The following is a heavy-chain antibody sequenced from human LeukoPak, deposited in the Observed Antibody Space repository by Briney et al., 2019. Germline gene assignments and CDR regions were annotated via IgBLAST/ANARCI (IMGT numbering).Heavy chain of an antibody. V-gene: IGHV1-69*05. J-gene: IGHJ4*02. CDR2: IIPIFGTA. CDR3: ARLEMATSE. Sequence: SVKVSCKASGGTFSSYAISWVRPAPGQGLEWMGRIIPIFGTANYARKFQGRVTITTDESTRPVYMEVSSVRTDDTGVHYCARLEMATSEWGQGTLVTVSS. D-gene: IGHD5-24*01. CDR1: GGTFSSYA.